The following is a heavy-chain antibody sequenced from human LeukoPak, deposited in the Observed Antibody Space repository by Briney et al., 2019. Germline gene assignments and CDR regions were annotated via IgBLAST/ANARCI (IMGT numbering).Heavy chain of an antibody. J-gene: IGHJ5*02. CDR2: IYYSGST. V-gene: IGHV4-59*08. CDR3: ARREAAAAYNWFDP. Sequence: SETLSLTCTVSGGSISSYYWSWIRQPPGKGLEWIGYIYYSGSTNYNPSLKSRVTISVDTSKNQFSLKLSSVTAADTAVYYCARREAAAAYNWFDPWGQGTLVTVSS. D-gene: IGHD6-13*01. CDR1: GGSISSYY.